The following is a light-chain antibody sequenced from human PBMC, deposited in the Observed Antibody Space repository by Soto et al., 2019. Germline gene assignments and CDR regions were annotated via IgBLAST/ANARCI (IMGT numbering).Light chain of an antibody. CDR1: SGHSSYA. V-gene: IGLV4-69*01. Sequence: QSVLTQSPSASASLGASVKLTCTLSSGHSSYAIAWHQQQPEKGPRYLMKLNSDGSHSKGDGIHDRFSGSSSGAERYLTISSLQSEDEADYYCQTWGTGILVFGGGTQLTVL. J-gene: IGLJ2*01. CDR2: LNSDGSH. CDR3: QTWGTGILV.